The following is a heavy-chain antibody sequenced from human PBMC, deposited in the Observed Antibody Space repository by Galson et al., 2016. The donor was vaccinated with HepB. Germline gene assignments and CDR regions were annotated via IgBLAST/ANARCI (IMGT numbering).Heavy chain of an antibody. D-gene: IGHD6-13*01. V-gene: IGHV2-70*20. J-gene: IGHJ6*02. CDR1: GFSLSTSGMC. CDR3: ARTSYSSSWYAYYGMDV. Sequence: PALVKPPQTLTLTCTFSGFSLSTSGMCVSWVRQPPGKALQWLALIAWDDDKYYSTSLKTRLTISKDTSKNQVVLTMTNMDPVDTATYYCARTSYSSSWYAYYGMDVWGRGTTVTVSS. CDR2: IAWDDDK.